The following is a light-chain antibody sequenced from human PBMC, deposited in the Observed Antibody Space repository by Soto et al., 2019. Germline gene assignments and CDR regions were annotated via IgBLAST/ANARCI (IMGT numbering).Light chain of an antibody. Sequence: DIQMTQSPSSLSASVGDRVAVTCQASQDISNYLHWYQQKPGKAPKLLIYDVFNLETGVPSRFSGSGSGTDFTFTISSLQPEDIGTYYCQQYDNLPLTFGQGTRLEIK. CDR2: DVF. V-gene: IGKV1-33*01. CDR1: QDISNY. CDR3: QQYDNLPLT. J-gene: IGKJ5*01.